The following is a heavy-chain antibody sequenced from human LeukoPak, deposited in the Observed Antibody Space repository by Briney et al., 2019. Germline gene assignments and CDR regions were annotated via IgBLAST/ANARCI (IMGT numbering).Heavy chain of an antibody. CDR1: GFTFSSYA. CDR2: ISVSGST. Sequence: GGSVRLFCAAWGFTFSSYAMSGVRQAPGEGLEWVARISVSGSTYYADSVKGRFTISRDSSKNTLYLQMNSLRAEDTAVYYCAKGSGSSTWQSHFDYWGQGTLVTVSS. J-gene: IGHJ4*02. V-gene: IGHV3-23*01. CDR3: AKGSGSSTWQSHFDY. D-gene: IGHD6-13*01.